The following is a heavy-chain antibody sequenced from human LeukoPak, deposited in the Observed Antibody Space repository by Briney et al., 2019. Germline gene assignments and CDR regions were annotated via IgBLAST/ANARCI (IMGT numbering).Heavy chain of an antibody. CDR1: GGSFSGYY. D-gene: IGHD6-19*01. J-gene: IGHJ4*02. CDR2: INHSGST. Sequence: SETLSLTCAVYGGSFSGYYWSWIRQPPGKGLEWIGEINHSGSTNYNPSLKSRVTISVDTSKDQFSLKLSSVTAADTAVYYCARDLYSSIWGQGTLVTVSS. CDR3: ARDLYSSI. V-gene: IGHV4-34*01.